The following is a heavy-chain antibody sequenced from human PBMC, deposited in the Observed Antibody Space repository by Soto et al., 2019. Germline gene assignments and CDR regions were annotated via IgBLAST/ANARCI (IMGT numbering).Heavy chain of an antibody. CDR3: ARDRRGYSYVSYDYYGMDV. J-gene: IGHJ6*02. CDR1: GGSISSYY. V-gene: IGHV4-59*01. Sequence: PSETLSLTCTVSGGSISSYYWSWIRQPPGKGLEWIGYIYYSGSTNYNPSLKSRVTISVDTSKNQFSLKLSSVTAADTAVYYCARDRRGYSYVSYDYYGMDVWGQGTAVT. CDR2: IYYSGST. D-gene: IGHD5-18*01.